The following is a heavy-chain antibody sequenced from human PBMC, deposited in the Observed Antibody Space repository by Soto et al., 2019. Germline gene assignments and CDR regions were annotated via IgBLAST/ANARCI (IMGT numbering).Heavy chain of an antibody. Sequence: QVQLVQSGAEVKKPGASVKVSCKASGYTFTSYGISWVRQAPGQGLEWMGWISAYNGNTNYAQKLQGRVTMTTDTSTSTAYMELRSLRSDDTAVYYCASLGGYSGYDSYYYYYGMDVWGQGTTVTVSS. CDR3: ASLGGYSGYDSYYYYYGMDV. CDR1: GYTFTSYG. J-gene: IGHJ6*02. CDR2: ISAYNGNT. V-gene: IGHV1-18*01. D-gene: IGHD5-12*01.